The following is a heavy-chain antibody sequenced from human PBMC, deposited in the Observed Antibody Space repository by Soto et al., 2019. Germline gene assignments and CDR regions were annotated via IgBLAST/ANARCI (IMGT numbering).Heavy chain of an antibody. V-gene: IGHV3-9*01. Sequence: EVKLVESGGGLVQPGRSLKISCAASGFTFDDFAMHWVRLAPGKGLEWGSGMKWNVDSKAYAASVKGRFTISRENAKNSLYLEMNSLRPEDTAFYYCKRDSIKSKWFPINWFDAWGQGILVSVSS. J-gene: IGHJ5*02. CDR1: GFTFDDFA. D-gene: IGHD3-22*01. CDR3: KRDSIKSKWFPINWFDA. CDR2: MKWNVDSK.